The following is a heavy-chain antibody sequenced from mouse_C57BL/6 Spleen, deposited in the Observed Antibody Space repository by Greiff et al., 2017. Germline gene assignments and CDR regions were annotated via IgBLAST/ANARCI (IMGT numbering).Heavy chain of an antibody. CDR3: VRVYYGSSYWYFDV. D-gene: IGHD1-1*01. V-gene: IGHV14-2*01. CDR1: GFNIKDYY. J-gene: IGHJ1*03. Sequence: VTLKESGAELVKPGASVKLSCTASGFNIKDYYMHWVKQRTEQGLEWIGRIDPEDGETKYAPKFQGKATITADTSSNTAYLQLSSLTSEDTAVYYCVRVYYGSSYWYFDVWGTGTTVTVSS. CDR2: IDPEDGET.